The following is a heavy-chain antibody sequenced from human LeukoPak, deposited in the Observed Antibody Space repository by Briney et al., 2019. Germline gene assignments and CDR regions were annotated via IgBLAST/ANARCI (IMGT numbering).Heavy chain of an antibody. D-gene: IGHD3-22*01. J-gene: IGHJ3*02. CDR3: ARGGRITMIVVVTRDAFDI. CDR2: ISYDGSNK. V-gene: IGHV3-30*04. Sequence: GGSLRLSCAASGFTFSSYAMHWVRQAPGKGLEWVAVISYDGSNKYYADSVKGRFTISRDNSKNTLYLQMNSLRAEDTAVYYCARGGRITMIVVVTRDAFDIWGQGTMVTVSS. CDR1: GFTFSSYA.